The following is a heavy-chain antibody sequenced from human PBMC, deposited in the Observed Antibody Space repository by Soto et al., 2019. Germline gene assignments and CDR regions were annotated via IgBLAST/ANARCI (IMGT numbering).Heavy chain of an antibody. CDR3: ARGSLTTVTNFDY. CDR2: ISASTSTI. J-gene: IGHJ4*02. Sequence: EVQLVESGGGLVQPGGSLRLSCAASGFTFSSYSMDWFRQAPGKGMECISYISASTSTIYYADSVKGRFTISRDNAKNSLYLQMNSLRDEDTAVYYCARGSLTTVTNFDYWGPGTLVTVSS. V-gene: IGHV3-48*02. D-gene: IGHD4-17*01. CDR1: GFTFSSYS.